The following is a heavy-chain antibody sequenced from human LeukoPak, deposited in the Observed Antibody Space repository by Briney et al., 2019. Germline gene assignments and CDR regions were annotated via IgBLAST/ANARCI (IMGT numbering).Heavy chain of an antibody. Sequence: GGSLRLSCAASGFTFSSYWMSWVRQAPGKGLEWVANIKQDGSEKYYVDSVKGRFTISRDNAKNSLYLQMNSLRAEDTAVYYCARWGKRADLWFGDYWGQRTLVTVSS. D-gene: IGHD3-10*01. J-gene: IGHJ4*02. CDR1: GFTFSSYW. CDR2: IKQDGSEK. V-gene: IGHV3-7*01. CDR3: ARWGKRADLWFGDY.